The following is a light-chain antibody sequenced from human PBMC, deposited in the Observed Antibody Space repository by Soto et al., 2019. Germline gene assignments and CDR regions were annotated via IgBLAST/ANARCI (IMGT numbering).Light chain of an antibody. CDR3: QQYGSPPPT. CDR1: QSVSNNY. V-gene: IGKV3-20*01. CDR2: GAS. Sequence: EIVLTQSPGTLSLSPGERATLSCRASQSVSNNYLAWYQQKPGQAPRLLINGASNRATGIPDRFSGSGSATDFTLTSSRLQPEDFAVYYCQQYGSPPPTFGGGTKVAIK. J-gene: IGKJ4*01.